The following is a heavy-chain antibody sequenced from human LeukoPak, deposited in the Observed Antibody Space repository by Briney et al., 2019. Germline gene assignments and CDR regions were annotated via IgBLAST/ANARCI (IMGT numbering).Heavy chain of an antibody. J-gene: IGHJ5*02. CDR2: IYYSGST. CDR1: GGSISSSSYY. Sequence: SETLSLTCTVSGGSISSSSYYWGWIRQPPGKGLEWIGSIYYSGSTYYNPSLKSRVTISVDTSKNQFSLKLSSVTAADTAVYYCARGVAAEGEEGYIWQVWFDPWGQGTLVTVSS. D-gene: IGHD6-13*01. V-gene: IGHV4-39*07. CDR3: ARGVAAEGEEGYIWQVWFDP.